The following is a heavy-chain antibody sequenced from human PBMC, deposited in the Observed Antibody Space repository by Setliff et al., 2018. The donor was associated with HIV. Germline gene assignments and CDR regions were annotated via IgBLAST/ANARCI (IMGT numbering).Heavy chain of an antibody. CDR3: AREKEDDYVWGSYRSNAFDI. Sequence: NPSETLSLTCAFYGASFTDYYWNWIRQPPGKGLEWIGEIHHTGHINYNPSFKSRVTMSLDMSTNQSSLKMASMTAADSAVYYCAREKEDDYVWGSYRSNAFDIWGQGTMVTVSS. V-gene: IGHV4-34*01. CDR1: GASFTDYY. D-gene: IGHD3-16*02. J-gene: IGHJ3*02. CDR2: IHHTGHI.